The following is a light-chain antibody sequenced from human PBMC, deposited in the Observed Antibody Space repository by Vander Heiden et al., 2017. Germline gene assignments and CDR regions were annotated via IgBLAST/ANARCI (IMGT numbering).Light chain of an antibody. CDR3: ASWDESLSGVV. CDR1: RSNIATNY. J-gene: IGLJ2*01. CDR2: MSS. Sequence: QSVLTQPPSASGTPGQSVSISCSGSRSNIATNYVYWYPQLPGTAPKRLIYMSSQRPAGGPDRCSGSKSGTSASLASSGLRPEEEADYYCASWDESLSGVVFGGGTKLTVL. V-gene: IGLV1-47*01.